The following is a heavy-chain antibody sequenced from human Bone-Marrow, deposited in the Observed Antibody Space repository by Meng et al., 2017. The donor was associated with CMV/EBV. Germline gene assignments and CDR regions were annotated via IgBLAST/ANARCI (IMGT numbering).Heavy chain of an antibody. J-gene: IGHJ4*02. Sequence: ASVKVSCKTSGYTFATYGISWVRQAPGQGLEWMGWISTYNANTNYEEDLQGRVTMKTDTSTNTVYMELRTRTSDDTAVYYGARGRGASKVSNFDYWGQGTLVTVSS. CDR1: GYTFATYG. D-gene: IGHD1-26*01. CDR2: ISTYNANT. V-gene: IGHV1-18*01. CDR3: ARGRGASKVSNFDY.